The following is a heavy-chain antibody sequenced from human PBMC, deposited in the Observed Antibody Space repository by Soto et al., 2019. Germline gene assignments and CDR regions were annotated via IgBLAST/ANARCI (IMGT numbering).Heavy chain of an antibody. CDR2: VSYDGNHK. V-gene: IGHV3-30*18. D-gene: IGHD6-13*01. CDR3: AKDVGQQLVLNYGMDV. CDR1: GFTFRSFG. J-gene: IGHJ6*02. Sequence: QVQLVESGGGVIQPGTSLSLSCGSSGFTFRSFGMYWVRQAPGKGLEWVAVVSYDGNHKYYADSVKGRFTVSRDNAKNMLYLQMKSLRGEDRAVYYCAKDVGQQLVLNYGMDVWGQGTTVTVSS.